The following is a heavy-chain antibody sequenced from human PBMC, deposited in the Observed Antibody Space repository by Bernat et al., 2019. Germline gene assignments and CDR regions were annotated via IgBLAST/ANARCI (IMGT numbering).Heavy chain of an antibody. Sequence: EVQLVESGGGLVQPGGSLRLSCAASGFTFSSYEMNWVRQAPGKGLEWVSYISSSGSTIYYADSVKGRFTISRDNAENPLYLQMNSLRAEDTAVYYCAGENWDCAGGHRFDPWGQGTLVTVSS. CDR3: AGENWDCAGGHRFDP. J-gene: IGHJ5*02. CDR2: ISSSGSTI. D-gene: IGHD2-21*02. V-gene: IGHV3-48*03. CDR1: GFTFSSYE.